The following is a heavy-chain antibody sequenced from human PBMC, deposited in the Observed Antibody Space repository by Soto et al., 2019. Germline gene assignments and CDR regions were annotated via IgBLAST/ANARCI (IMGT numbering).Heavy chain of an antibody. CDR3: ARIPAAGYVDD. Sequence: SETLSLTCAVSGGSISSSNWWSWVRQPPGKGLDWIGEIHHSGTTNYNPSLKSRVSISVDISKNQFSLKVSSVTAADTAVYYCARIPAAGYVDDWGQGTLVTVS. J-gene: IGHJ4*02. V-gene: IGHV4-4*02. CDR1: GGSISSSNW. CDR2: IHHSGTT. D-gene: IGHD6-13*01.